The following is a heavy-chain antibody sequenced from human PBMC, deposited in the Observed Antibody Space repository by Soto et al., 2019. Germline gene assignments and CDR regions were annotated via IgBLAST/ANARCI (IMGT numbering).Heavy chain of an antibody. CDR3: ARERVRFLEWLSTRALYYYGMDV. J-gene: IGHJ6*02. CDR2: IWYDGSNK. CDR1: GFTFSSYG. D-gene: IGHD3-3*01. V-gene: IGHV3-33*01. Sequence: GGSLRLSCAASGFTFSSYGMHWVRQAPGKGLGWVAVIWYDGSNKYYADSVKGRFTISRDNSKNTLYLQMNSLRAEDTAVYYCARERVRFLEWLSTRALYYYGMDVWGQGTTVTVSS.